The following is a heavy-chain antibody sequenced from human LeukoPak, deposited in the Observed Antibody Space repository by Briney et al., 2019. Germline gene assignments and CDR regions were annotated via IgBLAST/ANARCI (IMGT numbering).Heavy chain of an antibody. CDR2: IYYSGST. CDR3: ASALPFQLVH. Sequence: SETLSLTCTVSGGSISSSSYHWGWIRQPPGKGLEWIGYIYYSGSTYYNPSLKSRVTISVDTSKNQFSLKLSSVTAADTAVYYCASALPFQLVHWGQGTLVTVSS. V-gene: IGHV4-31*03. D-gene: IGHD6-13*01. CDR1: GGSISSSSYH. J-gene: IGHJ4*02.